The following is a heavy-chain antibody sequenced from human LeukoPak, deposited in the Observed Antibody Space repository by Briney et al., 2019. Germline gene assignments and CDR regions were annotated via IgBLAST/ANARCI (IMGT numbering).Heavy chain of an antibody. CDR1: GFTLSSYW. D-gene: IGHD6-13*01. CDR2: INEDGSEK. V-gene: IGHV3-7*04. CDR3: ARAVAAAGSY. J-gene: IGHJ4*02. Sequence: GGSLRLSCAASGFTLSSYWISWVRQAPGKGLGWVANINEDGSEKYYVDSVKGRFTISRDNAKNTVYLQMISLRAEDTAVYYCARAVAAAGSYWGQGTLVTVSS.